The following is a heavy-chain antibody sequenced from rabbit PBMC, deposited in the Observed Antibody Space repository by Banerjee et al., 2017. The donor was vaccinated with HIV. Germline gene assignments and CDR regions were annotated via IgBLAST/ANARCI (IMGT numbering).Heavy chain of an antibody. CDR3: ARAYAGYSYGAATRLDL. J-gene: IGHJ3*01. D-gene: IGHD6-1*01. CDR2: IYAGSSGST. Sequence: QSLEESGGDLVKPGASLTLTCTASGFDLSSSYYICWVRQAPGKGLEWIACIYAGSSGSTYYANWAKGRFTISKTSSTTVTLQMTSLTGADTATYFCARAYAGYSYGAATRLDLWGQGTLVTDS. V-gene: IGHV1S40*01. CDR1: GFDLSSSYY.